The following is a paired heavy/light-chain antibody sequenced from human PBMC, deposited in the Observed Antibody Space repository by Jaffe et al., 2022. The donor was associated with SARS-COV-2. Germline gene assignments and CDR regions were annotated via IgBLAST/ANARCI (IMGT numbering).Light chain of an antibody. CDR2: EAS. V-gene: IGKV1-5*03. CDR3: QQSLTHPT. CDR1: QSVSVW. Sequence: DIQMTQSPSTLSASVGDTVTFTCRASQSVSVWLAWFQQKPGQAPNLLIYEASTLQSGVPSRFSGSGSGTEFTLTISGLQSDDFATYFCQQSLTHPTFGQGTKLEIK. J-gene: IGKJ2*01.
Heavy chain of an antibody. Sequence: QVQLVQSGAEVKRPGASVKVSCKASGYTFTKYEINWVRQATGQGPVWMGWMNPDSGNTGYGENFQDRVILTRNTSTSTAYMELSSLTSDDTAVYYCARGKPIFARYFDWSKGGEPGFDHWGQGALVTVS. V-gene: IGHV1-8*01. CDR2: MNPDSGNT. CDR3: ARGKPIFARYFDWSKGGEPGFDH. J-gene: IGHJ4*02. CDR1: GYTFTKYE. D-gene: IGHD3-9*01.